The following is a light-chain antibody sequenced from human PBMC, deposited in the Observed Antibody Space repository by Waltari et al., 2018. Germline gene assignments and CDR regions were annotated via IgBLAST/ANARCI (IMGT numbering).Light chain of an antibody. J-gene: IGKJ5*01. CDR2: ESS. V-gene: IGKV3D-15*01. Sequence: EIVMTHSPDTLSVSPGERATFSCTASQSVSSNLAWYQQKPVQAPRPLIYESSTRATPIPAMFRVSGSGTDFTLTISSLQSEDSAVYYCQQYNHWPPITLGQGTRLEIK. CDR1: QSVSSN. CDR3: QQYNHWPPIT.